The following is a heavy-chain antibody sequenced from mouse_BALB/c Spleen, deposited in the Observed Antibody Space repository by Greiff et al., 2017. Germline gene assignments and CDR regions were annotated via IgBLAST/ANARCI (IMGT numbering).Heavy chain of an antibody. CDR2: IWGGGST. D-gene: IGHD2-1*01. Sequence: VKLMESGPGLVAPSQSLSITCTVSGFSLSRYSVHWVRQPPGKGLEWLGMIWGGGSTDYNSALKSRLSISKDNSKSQVFLKMNSLQTDDTAMYYCARNGNYEGGAMDYWGQGTSVTVSS. CDR1: GFSLSRYS. J-gene: IGHJ4*01. V-gene: IGHV2-6-4*01. CDR3: ARNGNYEGGAMDY.